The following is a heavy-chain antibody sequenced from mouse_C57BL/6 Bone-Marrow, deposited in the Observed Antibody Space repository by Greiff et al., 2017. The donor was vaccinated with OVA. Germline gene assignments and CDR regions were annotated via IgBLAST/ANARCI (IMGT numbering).Heavy chain of an antibody. Sequence: QVQLQQPGAELVKPGASVKMSCKASGYTFTSYWITWVKQRPGQGLEWIGDIYPGSGSTIYNEKFKSKATLTVDTSSSTAYMQLSSLTSEDSAVYYWARGWLAYAMDYWGQGTSVTVSS. CDR3: ARGWLAYAMDY. CDR1: GYTFTSYW. J-gene: IGHJ4*01. CDR2: IYPGSGST. V-gene: IGHV1-55*01. D-gene: IGHD1-1*02.